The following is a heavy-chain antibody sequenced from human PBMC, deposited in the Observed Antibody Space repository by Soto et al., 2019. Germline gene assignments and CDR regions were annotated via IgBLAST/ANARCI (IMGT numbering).Heavy chain of an antibody. V-gene: IGHV3-48*01. CDR1: GVTFSGYS. CDR2: SSRSSSTI. D-gene: IGHD2-21*01. J-gene: IGHJ4*02. CDR3: AASFPPQY. Sequence: GGSRRLSCAAAGVTFSGYSMNWVRQAPGTGLEWVSYSSRSSSTIYYADSVKCRVTISRANAQNSLDLQINSPRVEDKARDYCAASFPPQYWGQGTLVTVSS.